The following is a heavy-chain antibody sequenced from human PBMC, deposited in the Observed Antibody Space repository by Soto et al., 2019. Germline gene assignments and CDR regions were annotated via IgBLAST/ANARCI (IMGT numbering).Heavy chain of an antibody. V-gene: IGHV4-39*07. CDR3: AKDSGYNYGYFRWFDP. CDR1: GGSITSSYY. Sequence: SETLSLTCTVSGGSITSSYYWGWIRQPPGKGLEWIGSIYYSGSTYYNPSLKSRVTISVDTSKNQFSLKLSSVTAADTAVYYCAKDSGYNYGYFRWFDPWGQGTLVTVSS. CDR2: IYYSGST. D-gene: IGHD5-18*01. J-gene: IGHJ5*02.